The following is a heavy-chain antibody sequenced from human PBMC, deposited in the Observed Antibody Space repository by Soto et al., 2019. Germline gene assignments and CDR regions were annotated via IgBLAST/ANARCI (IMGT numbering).Heavy chain of an antibody. CDR1: GFTFSSNW. Sequence: EVQLVESGGDLVQPGGSLRPSCEASGFTFSSNWMHWVHQGPGKGLVWVSRMNPDGSTRGYADSVKGRFTISRDNARNTVFLQMSSLRAEDTAVYYCARGGEVGAGQYYLDDSWGQGTLVTVSS. V-gene: IGHV3-74*01. CDR2: MNPDGSTR. D-gene: IGHD2-21*01. J-gene: IGHJ4*02. CDR3: ARGGEVGAGQYYLDDS.